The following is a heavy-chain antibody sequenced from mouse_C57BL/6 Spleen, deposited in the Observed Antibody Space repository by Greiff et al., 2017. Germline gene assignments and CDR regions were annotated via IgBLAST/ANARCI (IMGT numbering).Heavy chain of an antibody. Sequence: QVQLQQPGAELVKPGASVKLSCKASGYTFTSYWMHWVKQRPGRGLEWIGRIGPNSGGTKYNEKFKSKATLTVDKPSSTAYMQLSSLTSEDSAVYYGARLRGDNDGFAYCGQGTLVTVSA. CDR1: GYTFTSYW. CDR2: IGPNSGGT. D-gene: IGHD2-4*01. CDR3: ARLRGDNDGFAY. V-gene: IGHV1-72*01. J-gene: IGHJ3*01.